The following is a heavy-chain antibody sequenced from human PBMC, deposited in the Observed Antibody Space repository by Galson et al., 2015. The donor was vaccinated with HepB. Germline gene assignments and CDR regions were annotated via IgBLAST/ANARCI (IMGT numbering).Heavy chain of an antibody. CDR2: IVPFLGII. CDR1: GDTFSSST. CDR3: ATSFGSGSSYLDS. V-gene: IGHV1-69*02. Sequence: SVKVSCKASGDTFSSSTINWVRQAPGQGLQWVGRIVPFLGIIDSAQKFLGRLTIAADKSTSTAYMDLSSLKSDDTAIYYCATSFGSGSSYLDSWGQGTLSPSP. D-gene: IGHD3-10*01. J-gene: IGHJ4*02.